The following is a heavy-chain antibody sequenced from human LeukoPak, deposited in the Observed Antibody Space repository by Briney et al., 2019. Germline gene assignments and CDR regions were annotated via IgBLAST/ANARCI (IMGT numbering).Heavy chain of an antibody. CDR1: GFTVSSNY. D-gene: IGHD3-10*01. CDR3: ARGGDTYYYGSGSYYYFDY. CDR2: TYSGGST. V-gene: IGHV3-53*01. J-gene: IGHJ4*02. Sequence: GGSLRLSCAASGFTVSSNYMSWVRQAPGKGLEWVSVTYSGGSTYYADSVKGRFTISRDNSKNTLYLQMNSLRAEDTAVYYCARGGDTYYYGSGSYYYFDYWGQGTLVTVSS.